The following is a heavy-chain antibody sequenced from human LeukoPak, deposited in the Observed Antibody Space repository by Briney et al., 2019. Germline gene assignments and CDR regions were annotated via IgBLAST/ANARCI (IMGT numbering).Heavy chain of an antibody. CDR2: ISGSGGST. J-gene: IGHJ4*02. D-gene: IGHD2-15*01. V-gene: IGHV3-23*01. CDR1: GFTFSSYA. CDR3: AKAGDIVVVVAATDY. Sequence: GGSLRLPCAASGFTFSSYAMSWVRQAPGKGLEWVSAISGSGGSTYYADSVKGRFTISRDNSKNTLYLQMNSLRAEDTAVYYCAKAGDIVVVVAATDYWGQGTLVTVSS.